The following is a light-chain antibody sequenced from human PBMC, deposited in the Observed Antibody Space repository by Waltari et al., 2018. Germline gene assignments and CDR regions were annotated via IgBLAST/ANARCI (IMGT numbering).Light chain of an antibody. J-gene: IGKJ1*01. CDR3: QMYVRLPVT. CDR1: QSVGRA. Sequence: DIVLTQSPGTLALSPGERATLSCRASQSVGRALAWYQQKPGQAPRLLIYDTSTRATGIPDRFSGSGSVTEFSLTISRVEPEDFAVYYCQMYVRLPVTFGQGTKVEVK. CDR2: DTS. V-gene: IGKV3-20*01.